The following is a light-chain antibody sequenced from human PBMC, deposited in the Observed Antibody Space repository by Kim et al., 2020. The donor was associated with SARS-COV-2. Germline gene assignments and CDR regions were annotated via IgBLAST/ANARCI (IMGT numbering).Light chain of an antibody. V-gene: IGKV4-1*01. CDR1: QDLHNSNNEQSS. J-gene: IGKJ1*01. Sequence: TTIRCRSSQDLHNSNNEQSSLPLYQQKAGQPPKLIISWASTREFGVPDRFRGSGSWTDFTLTISSLQREDVALYFCLQYLGTPRTFGQATKVEIK. CDR2: WAS. CDR3: LQYLGTPRT.